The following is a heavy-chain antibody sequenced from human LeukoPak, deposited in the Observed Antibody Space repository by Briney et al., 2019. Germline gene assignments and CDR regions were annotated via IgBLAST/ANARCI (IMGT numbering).Heavy chain of an antibody. V-gene: IGHV4-34*01. J-gene: IGHJ5*02. Sequence: PSETLSLTCAVYGGSFSGYYWSWIRQPPGKGLEWIGEINHSGSTNYNPSLKSRDTISVDTSKNQFSLKLSSVTAADTAVYYCAKHLRRRFFSKTLGFDPWGQGTLVTVSS. CDR1: GGSFSGYY. CDR3: AKHLRRRFFSKTLGFDP. D-gene: IGHD3-3*01. CDR2: INHSGST.